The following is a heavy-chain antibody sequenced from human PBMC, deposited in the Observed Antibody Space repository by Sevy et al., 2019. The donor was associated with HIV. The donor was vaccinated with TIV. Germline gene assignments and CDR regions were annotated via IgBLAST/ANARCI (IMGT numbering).Heavy chain of an antibody. CDR3: ASQRGGYERLYYFDS. CDR2: ISDSSATI. Sequence: GGSLRLSCVASGFTYSTNWVRQAPGKGLEWVSYISDSSATIHYADSVKGRFTISRDNAKNSLYLQMNTLRAEDTAVYYCASQRGGYERLYYFDSWGQGTLVTVSS. CDR1: GFTYS. D-gene: IGHD5-12*01. V-gene: IGHV3-48*01. J-gene: IGHJ4*02.